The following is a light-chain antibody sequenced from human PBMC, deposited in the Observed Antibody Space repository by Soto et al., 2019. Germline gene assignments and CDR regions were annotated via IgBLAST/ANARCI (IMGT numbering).Light chain of an antibody. CDR1: QSVSSNF. CDR2: GAS. V-gene: IGKV3-20*01. J-gene: IGKJ1*01. CDR3: QQYGSSPLT. Sequence: EIVLSQSPGTLSLTPGERATLSCRASQSVSSNFLAWYQQKPGQAPRLLISGASNRATGIPDRFSGGGSGTDFTLTISRLEPEDFAVYYCQQYGSSPLTFGQGTMVDVK.